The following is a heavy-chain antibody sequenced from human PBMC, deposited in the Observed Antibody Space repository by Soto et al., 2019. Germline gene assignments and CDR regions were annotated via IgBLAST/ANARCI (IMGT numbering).Heavy chain of an antibody. CDR2: IIPIFGTA. J-gene: IGHJ6*02. D-gene: IGHD3-16*01. CDR1: GGTFSSYA. V-gene: IGHV1-69*01. Sequence: QVQLVQSGAEVKKPGSSVKVSCKASGGTFSSYATSWVRQAPGQGLEWMGGIIPIFGTANYAQKFQGRVTITADESTSTAYMELSSLRSEDTAVYYCARAFDDYVWGSYPSGYYYYGMDVWGQGTTVTVSS. CDR3: ARAFDDYVWGSYPSGYYYYGMDV.